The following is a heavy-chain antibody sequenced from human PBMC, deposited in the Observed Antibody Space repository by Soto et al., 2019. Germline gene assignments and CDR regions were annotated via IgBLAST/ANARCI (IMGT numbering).Heavy chain of an antibody. D-gene: IGHD2-15*01. CDR3: ARGQVAATSQSYFDY. J-gene: IGHJ4*02. CDR2: INHSGST. CDR1: GGSFSGYY. V-gene: IGHV4-34*01. Sequence: QVQLQQWGAGLLKPSETLSLTCAVYGGSFSGYYWSWIRQPPGKGLEWIGEINHSGSTNYNPSLKSRVTISVDTSKNQFSLKLSSVTAADTAVYYCARGQVAATSQSYFDYWGQGTLVTVSS.